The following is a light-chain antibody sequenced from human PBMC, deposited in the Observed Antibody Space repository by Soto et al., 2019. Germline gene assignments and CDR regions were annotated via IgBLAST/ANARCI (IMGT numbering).Light chain of an antibody. CDR3: QQYNGWPIT. V-gene: IGKV3-15*01. CDR2: GAS. Sequence: EVVMSQSPGTLSVSTGERVTLSCRASQSVGNNLAWHQQKPGQAPRLLIYGASTRATGFPARFSGSGSGTEFTLTISSLQSEDFAVYYCQQYNGWPITFGQGTRLEI. CDR1: QSVGNN. J-gene: IGKJ5*01.